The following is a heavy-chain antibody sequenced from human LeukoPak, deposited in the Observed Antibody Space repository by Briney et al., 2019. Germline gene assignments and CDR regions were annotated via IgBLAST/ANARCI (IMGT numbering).Heavy chain of an antibody. Sequence: GASVKVSCKASGGTFSSYAISWVRQAPGQGLEWMGGIIPIFGTANYAQKFQGRVTITTDESTSTAYMELSSLRSEDTAVYYCARGPIVGATQYYFDYWGQGTLVTVSS. V-gene: IGHV1-69*05. CDR3: ARGPIVGATQYYFDY. D-gene: IGHD1-26*01. CDR2: IIPIFGTA. J-gene: IGHJ4*02. CDR1: GGTFSSYA.